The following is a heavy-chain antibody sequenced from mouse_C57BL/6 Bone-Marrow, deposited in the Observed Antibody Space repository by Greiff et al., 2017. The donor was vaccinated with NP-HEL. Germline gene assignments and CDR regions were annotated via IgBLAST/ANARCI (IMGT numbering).Heavy chain of an antibody. CDR1: GYTFTSYW. CDR3: ARLGGETAY. Sequence: QVHVKQPGAELVRPGTSVKLSCKASGYTFTSYWMHWVKQRPGQGLEWIGVIDPSDSYTNYNQKFKGKATLTVDTSSSTAYMQLSSLTSEDSAVYYCARLGGETAYWGQGTLVTVSA. CDR2: IDPSDSYT. V-gene: IGHV1-59*01. J-gene: IGHJ3*01.